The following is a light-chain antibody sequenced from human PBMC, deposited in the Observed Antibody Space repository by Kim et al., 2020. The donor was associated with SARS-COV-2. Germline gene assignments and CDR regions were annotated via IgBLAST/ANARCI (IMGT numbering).Light chain of an antibody. CDR1: QNISNN. CDR2: DAS. Sequence: SPGERATLSCRASQNISNNLVWYQQKFGKAPRVLIYDASTRATGLPARFSGSGSGTEFTLTMSSLQSEDFAVYYCQQYNNWPPWTFGQGTKVDI. V-gene: IGKV3-15*01. CDR3: QQYNNWPPWT. J-gene: IGKJ1*01.